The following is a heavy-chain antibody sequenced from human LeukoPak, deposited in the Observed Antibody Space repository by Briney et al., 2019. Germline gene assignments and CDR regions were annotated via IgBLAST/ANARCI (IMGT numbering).Heavy chain of an antibody. CDR1: GGSISSSSYY. Sequence: SETLPLTCTVSGGSISSSSYYWGWIRQPPGKGLEWIGSIYYSGSTYYNPSLKSRVTISVDTSKNQFSLKLSSVTAADTAVYYCARQTWIQLWPRYFDYWGQGTLVTVSS. V-gene: IGHV4-39*01. CDR2: IYYSGST. J-gene: IGHJ4*02. CDR3: ARQTWIQLWPRYFDY. D-gene: IGHD5-18*01.